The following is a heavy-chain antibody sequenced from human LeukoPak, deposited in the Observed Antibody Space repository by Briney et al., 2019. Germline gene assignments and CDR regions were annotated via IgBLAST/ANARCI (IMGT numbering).Heavy chain of an antibody. D-gene: IGHD4-17*01. CDR3: ARVVRGAVTSNCFDP. CDR2: ISNSGTT. Sequence: SETLTLTCTVSGGSINDYYWTWIRQAPGKGLEWIGYISNSGTTDYNPSLKSRVTMSVDTSNNEFSLRLTSVTAADTAMYYCARVVRGAVTSNCFDPWGQGTVVIVSA. V-gene: IGHV4-59*01. J-gene: IGHJ5*02. CDR1: GGSINDYY.